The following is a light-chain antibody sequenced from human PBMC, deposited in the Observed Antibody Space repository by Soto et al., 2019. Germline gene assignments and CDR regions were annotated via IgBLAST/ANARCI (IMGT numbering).Light chain of an antibody. CDR3: CSYAGSSPYV. V-gene: IGLV2-23*01. CDR1: SSDVGSYNL. J-gene: IGLJ1*01. CDR2: EGS. Sequence: QSVLTQPASVSGSPGQSITISCTGTSSDVGSYNLVSWYQQHPGKAPKLMIYEGSKRPSGVSNRFSGSKSGNTASLTISGLQAEDEADYYCCSYAGSSPYVFGTGTKVPVL.